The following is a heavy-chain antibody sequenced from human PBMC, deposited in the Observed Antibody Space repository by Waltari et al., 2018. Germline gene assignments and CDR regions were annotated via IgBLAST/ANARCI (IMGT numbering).Heavy chain of an antibody. CDR1: GGSISSGDYY. J-gene: IGHJ4*02. CDR3: ARNDHGDYGPFGY. D-gene: IGHD4-17*01. V-gene: IGHV4-61*02. CDR2: IYTSGTI. Sequence: QVQLQESGPGLVKPSQTLSLPCTVSGGSISSGDYYWSWIRQPAGKGLEWIGRIYTSGTINYNPSLNSRVTISVDTSRNQFSLKLNSVTAADTAVYYCARNDHGDYGPFGYWGQGTLVTVSS.